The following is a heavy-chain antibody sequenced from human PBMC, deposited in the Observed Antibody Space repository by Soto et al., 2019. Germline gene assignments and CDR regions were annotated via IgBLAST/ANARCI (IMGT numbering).Heavy chain of an antibody. D-gene: IGHD2-15*01. CDR1: GYAFTSYG. V-gene: IGHV1-18*01. Sequence: GASVKVSCKASGYAFTSYGISWVRQAPGQGLEWMGWISAYNGNTNYAQKLQGRVTMTTDTSTSTAYMELRSLRSDDTAVYYCASPSFASPMYCSGGSCHLAYWGQGTLVTVSS. J-gene: IGHJ4*02. CDR2: ISAYNGNT. CDR3: ASPSFASPMYCSGGSCHLAY.